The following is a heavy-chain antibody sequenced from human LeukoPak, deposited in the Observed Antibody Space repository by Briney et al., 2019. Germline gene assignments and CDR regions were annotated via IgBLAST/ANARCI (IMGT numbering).Heavy chain of an antibody. D-gene: IGHD6-19*01. CDR1: GYTFTGYY. V-gene: IGHV1-2*02. CDR3: ARVGAVAGQPRTGEFDP. CDR2: INPNSGGT. J-gene: IGHJ5*02. Sequence: GASVKVSCKASGYTFTGYYMHWVRQAPGQGLEWMGWINPNSGGTNSAQKFQGRVTMTRDTSTSTAYMELSRLRSDDTAVYYCARVGAVAGQPRTGEFDPWGQGTLVTVSS.